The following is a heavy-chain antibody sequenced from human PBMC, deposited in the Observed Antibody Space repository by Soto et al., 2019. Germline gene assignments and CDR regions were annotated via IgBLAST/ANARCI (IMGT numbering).Heavy chain of an antibody. V-gene: IGHV4-30-4*01. CDR2: IYYSGST. D-gene: IGHD3-16*02. CDR3: ARDKVTFGGVIVPFDY. CDR1: GGSISSGDYY. J-gene: IGHJ4*02. Sequence: QVQLQESGPGLVKPSQTLSLTCTVSGGSISSGDYYWSWIRQPPGKGLGWIGYIYYSGSTYYNPFLKSRVTISVDTSKNQFSLKLSSVTAADTAVYYCARDKVTFGGVIVPFDYWGQGTLVTVSS.